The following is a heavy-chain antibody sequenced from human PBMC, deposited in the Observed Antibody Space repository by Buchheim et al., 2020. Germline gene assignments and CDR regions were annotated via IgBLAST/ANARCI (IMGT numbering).Heavy chain of an antibody. CDR1: GYTFTSYY. CDR3: ARVQFGYDSSGPPDY. J-gene: IGHJ4*02. V-gene: IGHV1-46*01. D-gene: IGHD3-22*01. Sequence: QVQLVQSGAEVKKPGASVKVSCKASGYTFTSYYMHWVPQAPGQGLEWMGIINPSGGSTSYAQKFQGRVNMTRDTSKSTVYMELSSLRSEDTAVYYCARVQFGYDSSGPPDYWGQGTL. CDR2: INPSGGST.